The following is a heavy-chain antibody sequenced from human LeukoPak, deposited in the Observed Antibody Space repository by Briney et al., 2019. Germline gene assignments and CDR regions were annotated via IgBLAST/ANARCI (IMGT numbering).Heavy chain of an antibody. D-gene: IGHD4-17*01. CDR3: AREFGLIRPGDPTYGMDV. CDR1: GGSITNYY. CDR2: IYAGGTA. V-gene: IGHV4-4*07. Sequence: PSETLSLTCTVSGGSITNYYWSWIRQPAGKGLEWIGRIYAGGTASYNPSLKSRVTMSADMSKNQLSLKLTSVTAADTAVYYCAREFGLIRPGDPTYGMDVWGQGTTVTVSS. J-gene: IGHJ6*02.